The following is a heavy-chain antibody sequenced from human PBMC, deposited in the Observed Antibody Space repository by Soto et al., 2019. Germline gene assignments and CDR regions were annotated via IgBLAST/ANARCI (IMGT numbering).Heavy chain of an antibody. Sequence: GGSLRLSCAAAGFIFSSYTMHWVRQAPGKGLEWVGVITYDGSNQYYADSVKGRFTISRDNSRNMLFLQMNSLRPDDTAVYYCARAPSGSYPEFDYWGQGTLVTVSS. D-gene: IGHD1-26*01. V-gene: IGHV3-30-3*01. J-gene: IGHJ4*02. CDR3: ARAPSGSYPEFDY. CDR1: GFIFSSYT. CDR2: ITYDGSNQ.